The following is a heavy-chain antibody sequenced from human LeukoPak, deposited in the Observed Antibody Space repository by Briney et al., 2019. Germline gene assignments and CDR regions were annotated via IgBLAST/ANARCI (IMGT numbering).Heavy chain of an antibody. D-gene: IGHD3-3*01. V-gene: IGHV3-9*01. CDR1: GFTFDDYA. Sequence: GRSLRLSCAASGFTFDDYAMHWVRQAPGKGLEWVSGISWNSGSIGYADSVKGRFTISRDNAKNSLYLQMNSLRAEDTAVYYCARGSGVAYYYYSMDVWGKGTTVTISS. CDR2: ISWNSGSI. J-gene: IGHJ6*03. CDR3: ARGSGVAYYYYSMDV.